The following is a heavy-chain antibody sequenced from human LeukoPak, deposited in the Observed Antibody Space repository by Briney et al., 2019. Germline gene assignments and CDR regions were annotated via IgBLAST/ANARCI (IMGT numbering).Heavy chain of an antibody. CDR2: IVVGSGNT. CDR3: AADLRVPWYNWNYDGATNAFDI. J-gene: IGHJ3*02. CDR1: GFTFTSSA. Sequence: TVKVSCKASGFTFTSSAMQWVRQARGQRLEWIGWIVVGSGNTNYAQKFQERVTITRDMSTSTAYMELSSLRSEDTAVYYCAADLRVPWYNWNYDGATNAFDIWGQGTMVTVSS. V-gene: IGHV1-58*02. D-gene: IGHD1-7*01.